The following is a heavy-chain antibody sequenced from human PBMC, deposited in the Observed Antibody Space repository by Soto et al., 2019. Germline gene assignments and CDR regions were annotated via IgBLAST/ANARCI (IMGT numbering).Heavy chain of an antibody. V-gene: IGHV3-30*04. CDR2: ISYDGSNK. CDR3: ARDSWDWVKNEGYGPMSMDY. D-gene: IGHD5-18*01. J-gene: IGHJ4*02. CDR1: GFTFSSYS. Sequence: PGGSLRLSCAASGFTFSSYSMHWVRQAPGKGLEWVAVISYDGSNKYYADSVKRRFTISRDKSKNTLYLQMNSLRAEDTAVYYCARDSWDWVKNEGYGPMSMDYWGQGTLVTVSS.